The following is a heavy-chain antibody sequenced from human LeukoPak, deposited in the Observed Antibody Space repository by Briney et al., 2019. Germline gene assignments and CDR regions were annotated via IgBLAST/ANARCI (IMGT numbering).Heavy chain of an antibody. CDR2: IKPDGSDK. CDR1: GFTFRSYW. Sequence: PGGSLRLSCEASGFTFRSYWMTWVRQSPGKGLEWVAIIKPDGSDKFHVDSVKGRFTISRDNAKNSLYLQMNSLRAEDTAVYYCARDGVKDVYSSSYYYYYYMDVWGKGTTVTVSS. D-gene: IGHD6-6*01. CDR3: ARDGVKDVYSSSYYYYYYMDV. J-gene: IGHJ6*03. V-gene: IGHV3-7*01.